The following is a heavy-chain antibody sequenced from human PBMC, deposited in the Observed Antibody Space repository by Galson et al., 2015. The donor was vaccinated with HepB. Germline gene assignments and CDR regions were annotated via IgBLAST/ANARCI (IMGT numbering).Heavy chain of an antibody. CDR2: IYYSGST. CDR3: ARPGDLKTYYYDSSGYYRGAFDI. V-gene: IGHV4-39*01. J-gene: IGHJ3*02. Sequence: SETLSLTCTVSGGSISSSSYYWGWIRQPPGKGLEWIGSIYYSGSTYYNPSLKSRVTISVDTSKNQFSLKLSSVTAADTAVYYCARPGDLKTYYYDSSGYYRGAFDIWGQGTMVTVSS. D-gene: IGHD3-22*01. CDR1: GGSISSSSYY.